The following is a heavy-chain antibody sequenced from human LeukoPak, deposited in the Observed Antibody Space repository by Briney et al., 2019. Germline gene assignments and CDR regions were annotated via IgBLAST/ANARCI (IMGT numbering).Heavy chain of an antibody. Sequence: SETLSLTCTVSGGSISTYYGNWIRQAPGKGLEWIGYIYYSGSTNYNPSLKSRVAMSVDTSRNQFSLKLSSVTAADTAIYYCARAQVEYNNGPSSQGYYSYGMDVWGQGTTVTVSS. V-gene: IGHV4-59*01. CDR3: ARAQVEYNNGPSSQGYYSYGMDV. J-gene: IGHJ6*02. D-gene: IGHD2-8*02. CDR2: IYYSGST. CDR1: GGSISTYY.